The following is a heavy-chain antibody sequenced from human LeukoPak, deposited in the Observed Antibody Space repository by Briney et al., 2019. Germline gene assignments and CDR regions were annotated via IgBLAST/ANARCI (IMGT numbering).Heavy chain of an antibody. J-gene: IGHJ3*02. D-gene: IGHD3-16*02. CDR2: ISAYNGNT. CDR1: GYTFTSYG. V-gene: IGHV1-18*01. Sequence: ASVKVSCKASGYTFTSYGISSMRQAPGQGLEWMGWISAYNGNTNYAQKLQGRVTMTTDTSTSTAYMELRSLRSDDTAVYYCASALYGEFSYDAFDIWGQGTMVTVSS. CDR3: ASALYGEFSYDAFDI.